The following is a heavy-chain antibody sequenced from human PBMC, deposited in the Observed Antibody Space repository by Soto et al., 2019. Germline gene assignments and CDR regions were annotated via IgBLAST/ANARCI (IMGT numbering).Heavy chain of an antibody. V-gene: IGHV3-74*01. CDR3: VRTSLVVAAATREDY. CDR2: INSDGSST. Sequence: EVQLVESGGGLVQPGESLRLSCAASGFTFSSYWMHWVRQAPGKGLVWVSRINSDGSSTSYACSVKGRFTISRDNAKNTLYLQMDSLRAEDTAVYYCVRTSLVVAAATREDYWGQGTLVTVSS. J-gene: IGHJ4*02. D-gene: IGHD2-15*01. CDR1: GFTFSSYW.